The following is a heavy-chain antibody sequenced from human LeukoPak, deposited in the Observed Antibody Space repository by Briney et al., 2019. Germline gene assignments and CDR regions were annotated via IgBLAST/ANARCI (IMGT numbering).Heavy chain of an antibody. CDR2: ISSSSSYI. CDR1: GFTFSSYS. V-gene: IGHV3-21*01. D-gene: IGHD3-22*01. Sequence: GGSLRLSCEASGFTFSSYSMNWVRQAPGKGLEWVSSISSSSSYIYYADSVKGRFTISRDNAKNSLYLQMNSLRAEDTAVYYCARDAYDTDAFDIWGQGTMVTVSS. CDR3: ARDAYDTDAFDI. J-gene: IGHJ3*02.